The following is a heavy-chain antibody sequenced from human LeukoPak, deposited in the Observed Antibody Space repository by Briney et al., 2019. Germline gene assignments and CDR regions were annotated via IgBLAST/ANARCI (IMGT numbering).Heavy chain of an antibody. D-gene: IGHD3-10*01. J-gene: IGHJ6*02. CDR1: GYTFTSYG. CDR3: AREGGSGSDYAYYYYYYGMDV. CDR2: ISAYNGNT. V-gene: IGHV1-18*01. Sequence: ASVKVSCKASGYTFTSYGISWVRQAPGQGLEWMGWISAYNGNTNYAQKLQGRVTMTTDTSTSTAYMELRSLRSDDTAVYYCAREGGSGSDYAYYYYYYGMDVWGQGTTVTVSS.